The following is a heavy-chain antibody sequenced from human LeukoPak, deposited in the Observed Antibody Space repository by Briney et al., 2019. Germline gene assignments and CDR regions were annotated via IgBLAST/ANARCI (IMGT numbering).Heavy chain of an antibody. CDR3: ARTGYSSSWYHYYYGMDV. J-gene: IGHJ6*04. CDR2: INHSGGT. Sequence: RPPETLSLTCAVYGGSFSGYYWSWIRQPPGKGLEWIGEINHSGGTNYNPSLKSRVTISVDTSKNQFSLKLSSVTAADTAVYYCARTGYSSSWYHYYYGMDVWGKGTTVTVSS. CDR1: GGSFSGYY. V-gene: IGHV4-34*01. D-gene: IGHD6-13*01.